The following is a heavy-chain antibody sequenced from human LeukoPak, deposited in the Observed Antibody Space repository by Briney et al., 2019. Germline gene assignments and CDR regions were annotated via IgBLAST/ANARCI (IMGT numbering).Heavy chain of an antibody. CDR1: GGSFSGYY. V-gene: IGHV4-34*01. J-gene: IGHJ1*01. CDR2: INHSGST. CDR3: ARRAAVTKTSGYFQH. D-gene: IGHD6-19*01. Sequence: SETLSLTCAVYGGSFSGYYWSWIRQPPGKGLEWIGEINHSGSTNYNPSLKSRVTISVDRSKNQFSLKLSSVTAADTAVYYCARRAAVTKTSGYFQHWGQGTLVTVSS.